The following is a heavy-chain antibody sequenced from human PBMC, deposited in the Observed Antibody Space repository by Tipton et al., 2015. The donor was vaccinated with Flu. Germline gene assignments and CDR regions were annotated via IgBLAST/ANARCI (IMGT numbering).Heavy chain of an antibody. V-gene: IGHV4-39*01. D-gene: IGHD3-22*01. CDR1: GGSITSSRYY. Sequence: TLSLTCTVSGGSITSSRYYWGWIRQPPGKGLEWIGSIYYSGKTDYKPSLKSRVIISVDTSKNQLSLNLISVTAADTAVYYCARSPYFDRSGYILYFDYWGPGALVTVSS. J-gene: IGHJ4*02. CDR2: IYYSGKT. CDR3: ARSPYFDRSGYILYFDY.